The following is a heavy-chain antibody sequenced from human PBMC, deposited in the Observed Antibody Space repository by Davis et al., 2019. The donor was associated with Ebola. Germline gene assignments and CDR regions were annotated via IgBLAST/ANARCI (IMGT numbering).Heavy chain of an antibody. Sequence: GESLKISCAASGFIFSSYSMTWVRQAPGKGLEWVSYISGTSNTVYYADSVKGRFTISRDNAEKSLYLQMNSLRDEDTAAYYCARVIGIAYYYGMDVWGQGTTVTVSS. CDR3: ARVIGIAYYYGMDV. V-gene: IGHV3-48*02. D-gene: IGHD2-21*01. CDR1: GFIFSSYS. J-gene: IGHJ6*02. CDR2: ISGTSNTV.